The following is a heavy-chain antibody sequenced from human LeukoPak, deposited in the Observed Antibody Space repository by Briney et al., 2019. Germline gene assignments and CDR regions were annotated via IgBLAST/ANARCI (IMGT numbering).Heavy chain of an antibody. Sequence: SETLSLTCTVSGGSISSYYWSWIRQPPGKGLEWIGYIYYSGGTNYNPSLKSRVTISVDTSKNQFSLKLSSVTAADTAVYYCARGLRITMVRGVIFYMDVWGKGTTVTVSS. CDR3: ARGLRITMVRGVIFYMDV. V-gene: IGHV4-59*01. D-gene: IGHD3-10*01. CDR1: GGSISSYY. J-gene: IGHJ6*03. CDR2: IYYSGGT.